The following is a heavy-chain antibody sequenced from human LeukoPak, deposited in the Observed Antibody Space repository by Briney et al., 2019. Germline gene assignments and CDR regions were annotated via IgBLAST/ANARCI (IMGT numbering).Heavy chain of an antibody. D-gene: IGHD3-3*01. J-gene: IGHJ6*03. Sequence: PSETLSLTCTVSGGSISSYYWSWIRQPPGKGLEWIGRIYTSGSASYNPSLKSRVTISVDKSKNQFSLKLSSVTAADTAVYYCASGPGVGYDFWSGTPSYYYYYMDVWGKGTTVTVSS. CDR2: IYTSGSA. CDR3: ASGPGVGYDFWSGTPSYYYYYMDV. CDR1: GGSISSYY. V-gene: IGHV4-4*07.